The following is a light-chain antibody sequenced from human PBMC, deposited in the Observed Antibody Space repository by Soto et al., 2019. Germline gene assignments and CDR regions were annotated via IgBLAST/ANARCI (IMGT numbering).Light chain of an antibody. V-gene: IGLV2-14*03. CDR2: GVT. J-gene: IGLJ1*01. Sequence: QSALTQPASVSASPGQSIAISCTGTDSDIGGYDHVSWYQQHPGKAPKLLIYGVTNRPSGVSSRFSGSKAGRTASLTISGLQTEDEADYYCSSHTSSTALVFGTGTKLTVL. CDR1: DSDIGGYDH. CDR3: SSHTSSTALV.